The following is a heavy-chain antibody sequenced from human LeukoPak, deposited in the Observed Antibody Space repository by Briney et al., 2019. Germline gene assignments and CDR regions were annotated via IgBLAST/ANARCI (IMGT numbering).Heavy chain of an antibody. V-gene: IGHV4-59*01. CDR3: AREIPYCSSTSCYSGLVD. CDR1: GGSISNYY. CDR2: IYYSGST. J-gene: IGHJ4*02. D-gene: IGHD2-2*01. Sequence: SETLSLTCTVSGGSISNYYWSWIRQPPGKGLEWIGYIYYSGSTNYNPSLKSRVTISVDTSKNQFSLKLSSVTAADTAVYYCAREIPYCSSTSCYSGLVDWGQGTLVTVSS.